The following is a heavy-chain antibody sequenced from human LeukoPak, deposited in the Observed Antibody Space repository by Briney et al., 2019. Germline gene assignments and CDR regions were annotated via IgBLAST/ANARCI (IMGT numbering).Heavy chain of an antibody. J-gene: IGHJ5*02. CDR1: GYTFTGYY. CDR2: INPNSGGT. D-gene: IGHD1-1*01. Sequence: ASVKVSCKASGYTFTGYYMHWVRQAPGQGLEWMGWINPNSGGTNYAQKFQGRVTMTRDTSISTAYMELSRLRSDDTAVYYCAGDYDRQGTGTTRVDPWGQGTLVTVSS. V-gene: IGHV1-2*02. CDR3: AGDYDRQGTGTTRVDP.